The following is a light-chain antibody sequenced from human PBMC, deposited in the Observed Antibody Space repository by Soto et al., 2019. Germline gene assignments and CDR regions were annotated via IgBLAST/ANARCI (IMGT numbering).Light chain of an antibody. V-gene: IGKV4-1*01. Sequence: VVMSQSTGYLAVSLGERATINCKSSQSLLDTSNNKNYLAWYQQKPGQPPKLLFYWASTRESGVPDRFSGSGSGTDFTLTISSLQAEDVAIYYCQHYSTTLLTSGGVSNVDVK. CDR3: QHYSTTLLT. CDR2: WAS. J-gene: IGKJ4*01. CDR1: QSLLDTSNNKNY.